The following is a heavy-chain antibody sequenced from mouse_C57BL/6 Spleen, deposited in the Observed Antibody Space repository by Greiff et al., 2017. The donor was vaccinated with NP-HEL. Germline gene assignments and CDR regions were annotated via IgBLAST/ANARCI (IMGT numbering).Heavy chain of an antibody. V-gene: IGHV1-55*01. Sequence: VQLQQPGAELVKPGASVKMSCKASGYTFTSYWITWVKQRPGQGLEWIGDIYPGSGSTNYNEKFKSKATLTVDTSSSTAYMQLSSLTSEDSAVYYGARGGYYGSSYYAMDYWGQGTSVTVSS. D-gene: IGHD1-1*01. CDR2: IYPGSGST. CDR1: GYTFTSYW. CDR3: ARGGYYGSSYYAMDY. J-gene: IGHJ4*01.